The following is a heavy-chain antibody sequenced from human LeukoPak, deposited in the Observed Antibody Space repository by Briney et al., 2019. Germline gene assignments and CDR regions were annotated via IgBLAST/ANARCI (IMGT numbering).Heavy chain of an antibody. V-gene: IGHV4-39*07. Sequence: PSETLSLTCTVSGGSISSSSYYWGWIRQPPGKGLEWIGSIYYSGSTYYNPSLKSRVTISVDTSKNQFSLKLSSVTAADTAVYYCARTPTGTYYYSYMDVWGKGTTVTVSS. J-gene: IGHJ6*03. CDR1: GGSISSSSYY. CDR2: IYYSGST. D-gene: IGHD3-9*01. CDR3: ARTPTGTYYYSYMDV.